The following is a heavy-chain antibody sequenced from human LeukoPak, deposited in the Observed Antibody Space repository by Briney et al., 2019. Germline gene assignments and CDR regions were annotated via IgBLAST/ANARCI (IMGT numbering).Heavy chain of an antibody. V-gene: IGHV4-59*01. J-gene: IGHJ4*02. D-gene: IGHD6-19*01. CDR1: GGSISSYY. CDR2: IYYSGST. CDR3: AREPAGYSSGWYAFDY. Sequence: SETLSLTCTVSGGSISSYYWSWIRQPPGKGLERIGYIYYSGSTNYNPSLKSRVTISVDTSKNQFSLKLSSVTAADTAVYYCAREPAGYSSGWYAFDYWGQGTLVTVSS.